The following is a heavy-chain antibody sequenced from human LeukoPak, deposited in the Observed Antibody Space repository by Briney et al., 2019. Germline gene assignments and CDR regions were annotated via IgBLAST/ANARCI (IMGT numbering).Heavy chain of an antibody. Sequence: PGGSLRLSCATSGLTFTDAWMSWVRQAPGKGLEWVGHIRSKIDGGIVDYAAPVKGRFTISRDDSRNTLFLQMDSLETEDTAVYYCTFRLWTGDLLSDCWGQGALVTVSS. CDR3: TFRLWTGDLLSDC. D-gene: IGHD3/OR15-3a*01. J-gene: IGHJ4*02. CDR2: IRSKIDGGIV. V-gene: IGHV3-15*01. CDR1: GLTFTDAW.